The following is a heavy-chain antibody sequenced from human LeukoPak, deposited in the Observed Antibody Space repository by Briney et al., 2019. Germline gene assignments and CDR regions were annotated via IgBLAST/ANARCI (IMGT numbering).Heavy chain of an antibody. CDR2: INHSGST. Sequence: PSETLSLTCAVYGGSFSGYYWGWIRQPPGKGLEWIGEINHSGSTNYNPSLKSRVTISVDTSKNQFSLKLSSVTAADTAVYYCARYYGKAWFDPWGQGTLVTVSS. J-gene: IGHJ5*02. D-gene: IGHD2/OR15-2a*01. V-gene: IGHV4-34*01. CDR3: ARYYGKAWFDP. CDR1: GGSFSGYY.